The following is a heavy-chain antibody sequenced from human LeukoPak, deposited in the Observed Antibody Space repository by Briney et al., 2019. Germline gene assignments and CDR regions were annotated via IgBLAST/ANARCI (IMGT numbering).Heavy chain of an antibody. V-gene: IGHV1-18*01. J-gene: IGHJ4*02. CDR3: AGDVMGSSSWHRAVLIFDY. CDR1: GYTFTSYG. D-gene: IGHD6-13*01. CDR2: ISAYNGNT. Sequence: ASVKVSCKASGYTFTSYGISWVRQAPGQGLEWMGWISAYNGNTNYAQKLQGRVTMTTDTSTSTAYMELRSLRSDDTTVYYCAGDVMGSSSWHRAVLIFDYWGQGTLVTVSS.